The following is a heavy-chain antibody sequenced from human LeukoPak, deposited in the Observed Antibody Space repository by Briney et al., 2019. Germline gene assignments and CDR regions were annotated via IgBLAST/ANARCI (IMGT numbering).Heavy chain of an antibody. Sequence: PGGSLRLSCAASGFSFSTYWMSWVRRAPGTGLEWVATIRQDGSEKLYVDSVKGRFTISRDNAKNSLYLQMNSLRAEDTAVYYCARGGLEGGRVYSNHFWFDPWGQGTLVTVSS. CDR1: GFSFSTYW. CDR2: IRQDGSEK. V-gene: IGHV3-7*03. D-gene: IGHD4-11*01. J-gene: IGHJ5*02. CDR3: ARGGLEGGRVYSNHFWFDP.